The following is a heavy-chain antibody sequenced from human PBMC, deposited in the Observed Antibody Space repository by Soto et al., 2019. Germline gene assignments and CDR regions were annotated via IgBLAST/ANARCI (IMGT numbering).Heavy chain of an antibody. D-gene: IGHD2-15*01. J-gene: IGHJ4*02. CDR1: GFTFSDHY. CDR2: TRNKANSYTT. CDR3: ARATADCSGGSCYPPSYYFDY. Sequence: EVQLVESGGGLVQPGGSLRLSCAASGFTFSDHYMDWVRQAPGKGLEWVGRTRNKANSYTTEYAASVKGRFTISRDDSKNSLYLQMNSLKTEDTAVYYCARATADCSGGSCYPPSYYFDYLGQGTLVTFSS. V-gene: IGHV3-72*01.